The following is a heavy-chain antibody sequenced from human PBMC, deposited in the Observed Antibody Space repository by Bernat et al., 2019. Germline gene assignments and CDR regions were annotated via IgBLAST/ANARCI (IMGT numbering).Heavy chain of an antibody. CDR1: GFTFSSYS. D-gene: IGHD2-2*01. CDR2: ISSSSSYI. CDR3: ARLGDCSSTSCRWGGGRYYNYYYMDV. J-gene: IGHJ6*03. V-gene: IGHV3-21*01. Sequence: EVQLVESGGGLVKPGGSLRLSCAASGFTFSSYSMNWVRQAPGKGLEWVSSISSSSSYIYYADSVKGRFTISRDNAKNSLYLQMNSLRAKDTAVYYCARLGDCSSTSCRWGGGRYYNYYYMDVWGKGTTVTVSS.